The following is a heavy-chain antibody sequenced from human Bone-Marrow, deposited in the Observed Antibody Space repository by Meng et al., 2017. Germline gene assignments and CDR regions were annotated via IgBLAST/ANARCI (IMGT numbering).Heavy chain of an antibody. CDR2: ISSSSSYI. D-gene: IGHD1-26*01. J-gene: IGHJ3*02. Sequence: GESLTISCAASGFTFSSYSMNWVRQAPVKGLEWVSSISSSSSYIYYADSVKGRFTISRDNAKNSLDLQMNSLRAEETAVYYCASESFRWELLITKPDAFDIWGQGTMVTVSS. CDR3: ASESFRWELLITKPDAFDI. V-gene: IGHV3-21*04. CDR1: GFTFSSYS.